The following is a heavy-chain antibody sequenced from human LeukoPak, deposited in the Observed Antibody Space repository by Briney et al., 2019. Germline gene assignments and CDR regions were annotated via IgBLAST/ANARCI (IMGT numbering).Heavy chain of an antibody. Sequence: SETLSLTCTVSGGSISSYYWSWIRQPPGKGLEWIGYIYYSGSTNYNPSLKSRVTISVDTSKNQFSLNLSSVTAADTAVYYCARHWGDGYSYLDWFDPWGQGTLVTVSS. CDR3: ARHWGDGYSYLDWFDP. CDR2: IYYSGST. D-gene: IGHD5-24*01. J-gene: IGHJ5*02. V-gene: IGHV4-59*08. CDR1: GGSISSYY.